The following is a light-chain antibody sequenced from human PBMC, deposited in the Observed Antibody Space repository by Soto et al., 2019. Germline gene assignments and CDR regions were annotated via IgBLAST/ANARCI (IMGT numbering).Light chain of an antibody. J-gene: IGLJ3*02. CDR1: SSDVGGYNY. CDR3: CSSVGTYTSV. V-gene: IGLV2-11*01. CDR2: DVS. Sequence: QSFLTQPRSVSGSPGQSVTISCTGTSSDVGGYNYVSWYQQHPGKAPKLMIYDVSKRPSGVPDRFSGSKSGNTASLTISGLQAEDEADYYCCSSVGTYTSVFGGGTKLTVL.